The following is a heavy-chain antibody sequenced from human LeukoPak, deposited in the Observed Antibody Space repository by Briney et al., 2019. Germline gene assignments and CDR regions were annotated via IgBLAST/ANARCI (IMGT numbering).Heavy chain of an antibody. V-gene: IGHV3-23*01. CDR1: GFTFSSYV. J-gene: IGHJ4*02. D-gene: IGHD3-3*01. CDR3: AKDPRLTIFGAGNAY. Sequence: SGGSLRLSCEASGFTFSSYVMNWVRQAPGRGLQWVSGISEDGRTYYADSVKGRFTISRDNSKNTLYLQMNSLRAEDTAVYYCAKDPRLTIFGAGNAYWGQGTLVTVSS. CDR2: ISEDGRT.